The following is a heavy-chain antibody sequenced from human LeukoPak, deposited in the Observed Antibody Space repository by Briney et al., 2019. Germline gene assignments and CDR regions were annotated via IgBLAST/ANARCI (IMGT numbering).Heavy chain of an antibody. CDR1: GGSISSSSYY. J-gene: IGHJ2*01. V-gene: IGHV4-39*07. D-gene: IGHD4-17*01. CDR3: ARDGTTVTYWYFDL. Sequence: SETLSLTCTVSGGSISSSSYYWGWIRQPPGKGLEWTGSIYYSGSTYYNPSLKSRVTISVGTSKNQFSLKLSSVTAADTAVYYCARDGTTVTYWYFDLWGRGTLVTVSS. CDR2: IYYSGST.